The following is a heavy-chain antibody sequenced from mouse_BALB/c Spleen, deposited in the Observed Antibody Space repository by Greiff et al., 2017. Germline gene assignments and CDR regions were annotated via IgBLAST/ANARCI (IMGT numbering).Heavy chain of an antibody. CDR1: GYNFTSYW. J-gene: IGHJ3*01. CDR3: ARGYYGSTWFAY. V-gene: IGHV1-55*01. CDR2: IYPGSGST. Sequence: QVQLQQPGAELVKPGTSVKLSCKASGYNFTSYWINWVKLRPGQGLEWIGDIYPGSGSTNYNEKFKSKATLTVDTSSSTAYMQLSSLASEDSALYYCARGYYGSTWFAYWGQGTLVTVSA. D-gene: IGHD1-1*01.